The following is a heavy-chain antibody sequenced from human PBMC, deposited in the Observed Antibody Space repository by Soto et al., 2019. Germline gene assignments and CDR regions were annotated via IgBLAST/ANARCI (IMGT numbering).Heavy chain of an antibody. CDR2: INPNSGNT. J-gene: IGHJ3*02. V-gene: IGHV1-8*02. Sequence: ASVQVSCKAFGFTFTSCAMQWVRQARGQGLEWMRWINPNSGNTDYAQRFQGRVTMTRNTSISTAYMELSSPRSEDTVVYYCARGINYYDAGDDAFDIWGQGTMVT. CDR3: ARGINYYDAGDDAFDI. D-gene: IGHD3-10*01. CDR1: GFTFTSCA.